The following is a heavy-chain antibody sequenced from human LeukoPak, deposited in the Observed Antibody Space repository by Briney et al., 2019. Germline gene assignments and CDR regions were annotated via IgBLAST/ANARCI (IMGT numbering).Heavy chain of an antibody. CDR1: GYTFTGYY. D-gene: IGHD3-16*01. CDR2: INPNSGGT. V-gene: IGHV1-2*02. Sequence: ASVKVSCKASGYTFTGYYMHWVRQAPGQGLEWMGWINPNSGGTNYAQKLQGRVTMTRDTSISTAYMELSRLRSDDTAVYYCARDLGDYVWGSKGYYFDYWGQGTLVTVSS. J-gene: IGHJ4*02. CDR3: ARDLGDYVWGSKGYYFDY.